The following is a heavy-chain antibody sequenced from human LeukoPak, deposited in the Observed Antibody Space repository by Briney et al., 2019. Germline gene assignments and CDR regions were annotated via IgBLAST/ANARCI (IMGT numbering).Heavy chain of an antibody. J-gene: IGHJ4*02. CDR3: AKDPVGSSSWSPASN. D-gene: IGHD6-13*01. CDR2: ISGSGGST. Sequence: GGSLRLSCAASGFTFSSYAMSWVRQAPGKGLEWVSAISGSGGSTYYADSVKGRFTISRDNSKNTLYLQMNSLRAEDTAVYYCAKDPVGSSSWSPASNWGQGTLVTVSS. CDR1: GFTFSSYA. V-gene: IGHV3-23*01.